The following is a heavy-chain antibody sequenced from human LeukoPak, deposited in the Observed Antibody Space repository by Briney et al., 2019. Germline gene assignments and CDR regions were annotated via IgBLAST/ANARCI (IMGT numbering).Heavy chain of an antibody. J-gene: IGHJ4*02. CDR2: INPSGGST. CDR1: GYTFTSYY. Sequence: ASVKVSCKASGYTFTSYYMHWVRQAPGQGLEWMGIINPSGGSTSYAQKFQGRVTMTRDTSTSTVYMELSSLRSEDTAVYDCAKARSGYDKVPDYWGQGTLVTVSS. V-gene: IGHV1-46*03. CDR3: AKARSGYDKVPDY. D-gene: IGHD5-12*01.